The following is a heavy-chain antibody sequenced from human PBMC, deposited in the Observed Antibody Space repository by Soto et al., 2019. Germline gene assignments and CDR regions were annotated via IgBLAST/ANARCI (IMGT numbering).Heavy chain of an antibody. Sequence: LRLSCAASVFMFYDYAMHWVRQAPGHGLECVSGITWNGDVIGYADSVKGGFAISRDNAENSLYLQMNSLRTEDTALYYCAKGRSMTTVTTIFDFWGQGTLVTVSS. CDR1: VFMFYDYA. J-gene: IGHJ4*02. CDR2: ITWNGDVI. V-gene: IGHV3-9*01. D-gene: IGHD4-4*01. CDR3: AKGRSMTTVTTIFDF.